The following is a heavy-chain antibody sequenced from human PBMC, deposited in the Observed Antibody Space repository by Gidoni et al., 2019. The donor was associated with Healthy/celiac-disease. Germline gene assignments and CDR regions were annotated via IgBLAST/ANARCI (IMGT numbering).Heavy chain of an antibody. D-gene: IGHD3-10*01. CDR2: INHSGST. CDR3: ARGRASAPLDY. CDR1: GWSFRGYY. J-gene: IGHJ4*02. Sequence: QVQLQQWGAGLLKPSETLSLTCAVYGWSFRGYYWSWIRQPPGKGLEWIGEINHSGSTNYNPSLKSRVTISVDTSKNQFSLKLSSVTAADTAVYYCARGRASAPLDYWGQGTLVTVSS. V-gene: IGHV4-34*01.